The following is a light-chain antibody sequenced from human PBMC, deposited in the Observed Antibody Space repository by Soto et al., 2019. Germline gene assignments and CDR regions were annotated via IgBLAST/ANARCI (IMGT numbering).Light chain of an antibody. J-gene: IGLJ1*01. Sequence: QSVLTQPTSVSAAPGEKVTISCSGSSSDIGRHHVSWYQQLPGTAPKLLIYENTKRPSGIPDRFSGSKSGTSATLGITGLQTGDEADYYCGTWDTSLSRVFGTGTKLTVL. V-gene: IGLV1-51*02. CDR1: SSDIGRHH. CDR2: ENT. CDR3: GTWDTSLSRV.